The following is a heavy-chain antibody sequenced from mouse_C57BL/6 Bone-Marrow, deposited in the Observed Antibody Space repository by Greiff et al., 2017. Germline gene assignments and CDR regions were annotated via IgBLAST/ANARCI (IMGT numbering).Heavy chain of an antibody. J-gene: IGHJ4*01. CDR1: GYSITSGYY. CDR3: ARRGNPYYAMDY. CDR2: ISYDGSN. D-gene: IGHD2-1*01. V-gene: IGHV3-6*01. Sequence: EVQLVESGPGLVKPSQSLSLTCSVTGYSITSGYYWNWIRQFPGNKLEWMGYISYDGSNNYNPSHKNRISITRDTSKHQFFLKLNSVTTEDTATYYCARRGNPYYAMDYWGQGTSVTVSS.